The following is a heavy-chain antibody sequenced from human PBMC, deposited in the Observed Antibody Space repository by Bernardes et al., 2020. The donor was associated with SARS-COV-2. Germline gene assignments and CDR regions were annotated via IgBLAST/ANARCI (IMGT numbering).Heavy chain of an antibody. D-gene: IGHD1-26*01. J-gene: IGHJ3*01. CDR3: AREALVGDTDGFDV. CDR1: GNTFIGDV. Sequence: ASVKVSCKASGNTFIGDVVNWVRQAPGQRLEWMGWIKVYNGDIKYSQKFQGRVTITRDTSATSIYMEMKSLRSEDTAVYYCAREALVGDTDGFDVWGPGTMVHVS. V-gene: IGHV1-3*01. CDR2: IKVYNGDI.